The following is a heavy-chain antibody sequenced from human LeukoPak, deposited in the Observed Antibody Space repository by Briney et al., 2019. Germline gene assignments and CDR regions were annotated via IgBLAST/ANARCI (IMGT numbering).Heavy chain of an antibody. CDR1: GFIFSSHA. V-gene: IGHV3-23*01. CDR3: AKEAFGYHYYFDH. J-gene: IGHJ4*02. CDR2: ISGSGIST. Sequence: GGSLRLSCAASGFIFSSHAKGWVRQAPDKGLEWVSAISGSGISTYYADSVKGRFTISRDNSKNTLYLQMNSLRAEDTAVYYCAKEAFGYHYYFDHWGQGALVTVSS. D-gene: IGHD2-15*01.